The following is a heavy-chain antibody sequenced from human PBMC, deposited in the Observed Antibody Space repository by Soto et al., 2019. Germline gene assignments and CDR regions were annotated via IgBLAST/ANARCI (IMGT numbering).Heavy chain of an antibody. Sequence: SETLSVTCTVSGGSISNYYWSWIRQPPGKGLEWIGYIYDSGSTNYNPSLKSRVSISVDASKNQFSLKLTSVTVAAMAFYYCARVHSGIYFFCSQRSLDIGSSGM. J-gene: IGHJ6*01. D-gene: IGHD1-26*01. CDR2: IYDSGST. V-gene: IGHV4-59*01. CDR1: GGSISNYY. CDR3: ARVHSGIYFFCSQRSLDIGSSGM.